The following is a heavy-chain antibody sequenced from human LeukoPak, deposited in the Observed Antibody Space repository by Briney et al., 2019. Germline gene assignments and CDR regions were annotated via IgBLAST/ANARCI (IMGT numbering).Heavy chain of an antibody. J-gene: IGHJ3*02. Sequence: GGSLRLSCAASGFTFSSYAMHWVRQAPGKGLEWVAVISYDGSNKYYADSVKGRFTISRDNSKNTLYLQMKSLRAEDTAVYYCARDRGYSGYDYAFDIWGQGTMVTVSS. CDR3: ARDRGYSGYDYAFDI. D-gene: IGHD5-12*01. V-gene: IGHV3-30-3*01. CDR1: GFTFSSYA. CDR2: ISYDGSNK.